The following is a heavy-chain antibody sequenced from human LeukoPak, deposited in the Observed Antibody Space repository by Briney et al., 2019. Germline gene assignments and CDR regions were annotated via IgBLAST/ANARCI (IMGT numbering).Heavy chain of an antibody. J-gene: IGHJ3*02. CDR3: ARALTYYYDSSGYRENAFDI. V-gene: IGHV4-61*02. CDR2: IYTSGST. Sequence: SETLSLTCTVSGGSISSGSYYWSWIRQPAGKGLEWIGRIYTSGSTYYNPSLKSRVTISVDTSKNQFSLKLSSVTAADTAVYYCARALTYYYDSSGYRENAFDIWGQGTMVTVSS. D-gene: IGHD3-22*01. CDR1: GGSISSGSYY.